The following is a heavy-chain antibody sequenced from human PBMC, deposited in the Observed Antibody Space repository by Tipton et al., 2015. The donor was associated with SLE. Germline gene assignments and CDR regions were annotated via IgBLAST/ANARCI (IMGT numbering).Heavy chain of an antibody. CDR2: INLSGNT. V-gene: IGHV4-34*01. CDR1: AGSISGYY. D-gene: IGHD6-19*01. CDR3: ARPYRSGWNGVFHI. J-gene: IGHJ3*02. Sequence: GLVKPSETLSLTCAVYAGSISGYYWSWIRQPPGKGLEWIGEINLSGNTNYNPSLKSRVTISVDTSKNQFSLKVNSVTAADTAVYYCARPYRSGWNGVFHIWGQGTMVTVSS.